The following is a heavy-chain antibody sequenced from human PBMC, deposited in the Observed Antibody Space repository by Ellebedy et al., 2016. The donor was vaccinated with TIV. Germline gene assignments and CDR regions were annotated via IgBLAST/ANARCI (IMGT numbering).Heavy chain of an antibody. CDR1: GYTFSSYG. Sequence: ASVKVSCKASGYTFSSYGMHWVRQAPGQGLEWMGWISAYNGNTNYAQKLQGRVTMTTDTSTSTAYMELRSLRSDDTAVYYCARLIAAAGTGDAFDIWGQGTMVTVSS. CDR3: ARLIAAAGTGDAFDI. CDR2: ISAYNGNT. J-gene: IGHJ3*02. D-gene: IGHD6-13*01. V-gene: IGHV1-18*01.